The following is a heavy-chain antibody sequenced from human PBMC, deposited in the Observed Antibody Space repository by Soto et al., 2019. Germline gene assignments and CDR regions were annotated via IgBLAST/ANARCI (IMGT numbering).Heavy chain of an antibody. CDR2: IYWDDDK. Sequence: QITLKESGPTLVKPTQALTLTCTFSGFSLSTSGVGVGWIRQPPGKALEWLALIYWDDDKRYSPSLKSRLTITKDTSKNQVVLTMTNMDPVDTATYYCAHRDGYNFYFDYWGQGTLVTVSS. V-gene: IGHV2-5*02. D-gene: IGHD5-12*01. J-gene: IGHJ4*02. CDR3: AHRDGYNFYFDY. CDR1: GFSLSTSGVG.